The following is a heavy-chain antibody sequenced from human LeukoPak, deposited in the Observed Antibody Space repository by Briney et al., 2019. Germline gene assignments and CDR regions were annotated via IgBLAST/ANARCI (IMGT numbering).Heavy chain of an antibody. CDR3: TRRGYCGDDCYSGLDY. CDR1: GFSFSGSV. D-gene: IGHD2-21*02. V-gene: IGHV3-73*01. Sequence: GGSLKLPCAASGFSFSGSVMHWVRQPSGKGLEWVGRIRSKTNNDATAYAASVKGRFTIYRDDSKNMAYLQMNSLKTEDTAVYYCTRRGYCGDDCYSGLDYWGQGTLVTVSS. CDR2: IRSKTNNDAT. J-gene: IGHJ4*02.